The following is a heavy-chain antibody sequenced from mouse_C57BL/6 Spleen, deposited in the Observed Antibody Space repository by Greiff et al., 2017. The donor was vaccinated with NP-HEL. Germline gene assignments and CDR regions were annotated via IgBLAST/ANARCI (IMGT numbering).Heavy chain of an antibody. CDR1: GYTFTSYW. D-gene: IGHD2-12*01. CDR3: ARSYSNDGGLVDY. J-gene: IGHJ4*01. Sequence: QVQLQQPGAELVKPGASVKLSCKASGYTFTSYWMHWVKQRPGQGLEWIGMIHPNSGSTNYNEKFKSKATLTVDKSSSTAYMQLSSLTSEASADYYCARSYSNDGGLVDYWGQGTSVTVSS. V-gene: IGHV1-64*01. CDR2: IHPNSGST.